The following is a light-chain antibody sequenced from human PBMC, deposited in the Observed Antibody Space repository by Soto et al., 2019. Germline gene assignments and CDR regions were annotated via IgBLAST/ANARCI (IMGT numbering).Light chain of an antibody. J-gene: IGKJ2*01. CDR2: GAS. CDR1: QSVSSN. Sequence: EIVVTQSPATLSVSPGESATLSCRASQSVSSNLAWYQQKPGQAPRLLIYGASTRATGIPARVSGSGSGTEFTLTISSLQSEDFAVYYCQQYNSGPPMYTFGQGTTLEIK. CDR3: QQYNSGPPMYT. V-gene: IGKV3-15*01.